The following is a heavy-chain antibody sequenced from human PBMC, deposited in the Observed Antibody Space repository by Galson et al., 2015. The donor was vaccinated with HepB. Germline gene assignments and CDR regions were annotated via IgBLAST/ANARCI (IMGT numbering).Heavy chain of an antibody. CDR1: GDSVSNQNAA. Sequence: CAISGDSVSNQNAAWNWIRQSPSRGLEWLGRTYYRSKWYNDYAVSVKSRITINPDTSKNQFSLHLNSVTPEDTAVYYCARISWVQLLTPFDPWGQGTLVTVSS. J-gene: IGHJ5*02. CDR2: TYYRSKWYN. CDR3: ARISWVQLLTPFDP. V-gene: IGHV6-1*01. D-gene: IGHD2-15*01.